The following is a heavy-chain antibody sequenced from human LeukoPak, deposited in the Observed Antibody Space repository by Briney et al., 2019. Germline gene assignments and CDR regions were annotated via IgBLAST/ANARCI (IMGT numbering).Heavy chain of an antibody. CDR1: GLTFRNFA. Sequence: GGSLRLSCEASGLTFRNFAMSWVRQFPGKGLEWVSGISGTGGNTYYADSVKGRFTISRDNSKNMLYLQMNTLTAEDTAIYFCAKDFEFKWQQPSDHWGQGTPVTVSS. CDR3: AKDFEFKWQQPSDH. CDR2: ISGTGGNT. J-gene: IGHJ4*02. D-gene: IGHD1/OR15-1a*01. V-gene: IGHV3-23*01.